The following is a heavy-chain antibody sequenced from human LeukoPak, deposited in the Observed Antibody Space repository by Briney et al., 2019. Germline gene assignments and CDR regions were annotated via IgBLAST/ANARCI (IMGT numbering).Heavy chain of an antibody. V-gene: IGHV4-34*01. D-gene: IGHD4-17*01. Sequence: SETLSLTCAVYGGSFSGYYGSWIRQPPGKGLEWIGEINHSGSTNYNPSLKSRVTISVDTSKNQFSLKLSSVTAADTAVYYCARSAQAVTTTSDGMDVWGQGTTVTVSS. CDR2: INHSGST. CDR1: GGSFSGYY. J-gene: IGHJ6*02. CDR3: ARSAQAVTTTSDGMDV.